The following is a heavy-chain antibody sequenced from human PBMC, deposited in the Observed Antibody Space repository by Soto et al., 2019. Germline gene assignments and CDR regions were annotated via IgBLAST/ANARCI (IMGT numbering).Heavy chain of an antibody. Sequence: GESLKISCKGSGYSFTSYWISWVRQMPGKGLEWMGRIDPSDSYTNYSPSFQGHVTISADKSISTAYLQWSSLKASDTAMYYCARYGAHDYGDYAFYYYYGMDVWGQGTTVTVSS. CDR2: IDPSDSYT. J-gene: IGHJ6*02. CDR1: GYSFTSYW. V-gene: IGHV5-10-1*01. D-gene: IGHD4-17*01. CDR3: ARYGAHDYGDYAFYYYYGMDV.